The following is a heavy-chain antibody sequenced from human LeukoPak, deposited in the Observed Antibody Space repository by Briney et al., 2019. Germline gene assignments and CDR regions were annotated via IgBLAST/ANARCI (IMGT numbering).Heavy chain of an antibody. V-gene: IGHV3-30*02. CDR2: IRDYGSSQ. D-gene: IGHD3-3*01. J-gene: IGHJ4*02. CDR1: GFTFSNFG. CDR3: ARRGDYWSGVYTTSLDS. Sequence: GGSLRLSCVASGFTFSNFGMQWVRRAPGKALEWVACIRDYGSSQYYADSVRGRFTISRDNSKNTVSLQMNSLTAADTAVYFCARRGDYWSGVYTTSLDSWGQGTVVIVSS.